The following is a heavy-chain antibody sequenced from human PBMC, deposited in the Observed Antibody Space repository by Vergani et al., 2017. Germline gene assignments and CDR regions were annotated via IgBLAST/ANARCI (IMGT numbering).Heavy chain of an antibody. J-gene: IGHJ4*02. D-gene: IGHD3-22*01. CDR2: ISYDGSNK. CDR3: ARTYYDSSIYYFRPPQGDY. CDR1: GFTFSSYA. V-gene: IGHV3-30-3*01. Sequence: QVQLVESGGGVVQPGRSLRLYCAASGFTFSSYAMHWVRQAPGKGLEWVAVISYDGSNKYYADSVKGRFTISRDNSKNTLYLQMNSLRAEDTAVYYCARTYYDSSIYYFRPPQGDYWGQGTLVTVSS.